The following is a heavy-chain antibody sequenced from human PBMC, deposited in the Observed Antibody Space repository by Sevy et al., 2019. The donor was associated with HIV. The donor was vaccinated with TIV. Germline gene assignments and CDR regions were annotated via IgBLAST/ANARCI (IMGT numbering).Heavy chain of an antibody. V-gene: IGHV3-53*01. D-gene: IGHD6-13*01. CDR1: GFTVSSNY. CDR2: IYSGGST. Sequence: GGSLRLSCAASGFTVSSNYMSWVRQAPGKGLEWVSVIYSGGSTYYADSVKGRFTISRDNSKNTLYLQMNSLRAEDTAVHYCARVGSWSHDAFDIWGQGTMVTVSS. CDR3: ARVGSWSHDAFDI. J-gene: IGHJ3*02.